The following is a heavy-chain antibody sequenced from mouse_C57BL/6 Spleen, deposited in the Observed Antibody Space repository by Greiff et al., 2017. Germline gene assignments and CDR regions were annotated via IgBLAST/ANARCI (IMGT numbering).Heavy chain of an antibody. J-gene: IGHJ2*01. CDR1: GYTFTDYY. CDR2: INPNNGGT. Sequence: VQLQQSGPELVKPGASVKISCKASGYTFTDYYMNWVKQSHGKSLEWIGDINPNNGGTSYNQKFKGKATLTVDKSSITAYMELRSLTSEDSAVYYCARSPYYFDYWGQGTTLTVSS. V-gene: IGHV1-26*01. CDR3: ARSPYYFDY.